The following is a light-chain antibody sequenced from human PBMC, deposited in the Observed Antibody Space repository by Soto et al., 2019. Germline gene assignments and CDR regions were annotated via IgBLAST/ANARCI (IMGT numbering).Light chain of an antibody. CDR1: QSVSNNF. CDR3: QQYRSSPPLT. Sequence: EIVLTQSPGTLSLSPGERATLSCRASQSVSNNFLAWYQQKPGQAPRLLIYGTSNRAAGIPDRFSGSGSGTDFTLTINRLEPEDFAVYYCQQYRSSPPLTFGGGTKVEIK. CDR2: GTS. J-gene: IGKJ4*02. V-gene: IGKV3-20*01.